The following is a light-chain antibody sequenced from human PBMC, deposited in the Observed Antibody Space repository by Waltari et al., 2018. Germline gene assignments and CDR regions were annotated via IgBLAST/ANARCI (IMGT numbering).Light chain of an antibody. CDR3: CSYAGSGIYV. Sequence: QSALTQPASVSGSPGQSITISCTGTHSDVGIYNLFSWFQQYPYKAPKLISFEVNKRPSGVSNRFSGSKSGNTASLTISGLQAEDEADYYCCSYAGSGIYVFGSGAKVTVL. J-gene: IGLJ1*01. CDR1: HSDVGIYNL. V-gene: IGLV2-23*02. CDR2: EVN.